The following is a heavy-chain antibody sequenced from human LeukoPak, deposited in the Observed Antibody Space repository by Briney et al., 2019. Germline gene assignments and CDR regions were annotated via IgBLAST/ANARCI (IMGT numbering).Heavy chain of an antibody. J-gene: IGHJ4*02. CDR1: GDSVSSNRAA. V-gene: IGHV6-1*01. CDR2: TYYRSKWYT. D-gene: IGHD2-21*02. CDR3: ARDRPGAGDYNYFDY. Sequence: SQTLSLTCAISGDSVSSNRAAWNWIRQSPSRGLEWLGRTYYRSKWYTAYAVSVKSRMVINTDTSKNQLSLQLNSVTPEDTAVYYCARDRPGAGDYNYFDYWGQGTQVTVSS.